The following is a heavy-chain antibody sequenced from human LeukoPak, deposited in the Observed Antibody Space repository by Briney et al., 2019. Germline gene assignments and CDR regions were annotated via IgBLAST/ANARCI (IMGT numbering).Heavy chain of an antibody. CDR2: ISGSGGST. CDR1: GFTFSSYA. V-gene: IGHV3-23*01. D-gene: IGHD1-26*01. CDR3: AKRGDSGSYHYYYYGMDV. J-gene: IGHJ6*02. Sequence: GGSLRLSCAASGFTFSSYAMSWVRQAPGKGLEWVSAISGSGGSTYYADSVKGRFTISRDNSKNALYLQMNSLRAEDTAVYYCAKRGDSGSYHYYYYGMDVWGQGTTVTVSS.